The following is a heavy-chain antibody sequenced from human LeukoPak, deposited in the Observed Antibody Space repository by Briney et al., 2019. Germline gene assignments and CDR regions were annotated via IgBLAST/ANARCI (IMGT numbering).Heavy chain of an antibody. V-gene: IGHV1-69*13. CDR1: GYSFTSYG. D-gene: IGHD5-18*01. Sequence: SVKVSCKASGYSFTSYGISWVRQAPGQGLEWMAGIIPIFGTPNYAQKFQGRVTITADESTTTAYMELSSLRSEDTAVYYCATSSWTGGYSYQGDWGQGTLVTVSS. CDR3: ATSSWTGGYSYQGD. CDR2: IIPIFGTP. J-gene: IGHJ4*02.